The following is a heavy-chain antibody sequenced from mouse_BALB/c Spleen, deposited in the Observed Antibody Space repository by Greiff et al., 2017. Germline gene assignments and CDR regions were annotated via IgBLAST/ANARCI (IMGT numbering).Heavy chain of an antibody. CDR2: ISSGGSYT. CDR1: GFTFSSYA. J-gene: IGHJ1*01. D-gene: IGHD2-1*01. Sequence: EVHLVESGGGLVKPGGSLKLSCAASGFTFSSYAMSWVRQTPEKRLEWVATISSGGSYTYYPDSVKGRFTISRDNAKNTLYLQMSSLRSEDTAMYYCARRGDGNYSYWYFDVWGAGTTVTVSS. CDR3: ARRGDGNYSYWYFDV. V-gene: IGHV5-9-3*01.